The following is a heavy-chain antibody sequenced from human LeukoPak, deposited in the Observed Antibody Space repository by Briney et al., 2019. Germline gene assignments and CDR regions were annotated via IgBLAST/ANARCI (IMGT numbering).Heavy chain of an antibody. CDR1: GGSISGYY. CDR3: ARYNSGYDIRTFLVADYGMDV. D-gene: IGHD5-12*01. J-gene: IGHJ6*02. Sequence: SETLSLTGTVSGGSISGYYWIWIRQPPGKGLEWMGDIYYSGSTNYNPSLKSRVTISVDTSKNQFSLKLSSVTSADTAVYYCARYNSGYDIRTFLVADYGMDVWGQGTTVTVSS. CDR2: IYYSGST. V-gene: IGHV4-59*01.